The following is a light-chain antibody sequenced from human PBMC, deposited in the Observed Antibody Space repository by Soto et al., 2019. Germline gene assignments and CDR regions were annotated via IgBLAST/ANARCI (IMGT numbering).Light chain of an antibody. V-gene: IGKV3-15*01. Sequence: EILMTQSPATLSVSPGGRATLSCRASQSISDTLAWYQQKPGQAPRLLIYGASTRAPGFPARFSGSGSGTEFTLTISSLKSEDFEVYYCQQYNNWPWTFGQGTKVDIK. CDR3: QQYNNWPWT. J-gene: IGKJ1*01. CDR2: GAS. CDR1: QSISDT.